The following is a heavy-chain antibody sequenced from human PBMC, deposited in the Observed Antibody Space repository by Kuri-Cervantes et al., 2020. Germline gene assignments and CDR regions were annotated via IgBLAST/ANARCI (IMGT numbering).Heavy chain of an antibody. CDR1: GFTFSGYD. V-gene: IGHV3-13*01. CDR2: IGTAADT. J-gene: IGHJ2*01. CDR3: ARDRRSELISGAHQWYFDL. D-gene: IGHD1-14*01. Sequence: GGSLRLSCAASGFTFSGYDMHWVRQAPGKGLEWVSSIGTAADTFYPDSVKGRFTISRENAKNSLYLQMNSLRAGDTAVYYCARDRRSELISGAHQWYFDLWGRGTLVTVSS.